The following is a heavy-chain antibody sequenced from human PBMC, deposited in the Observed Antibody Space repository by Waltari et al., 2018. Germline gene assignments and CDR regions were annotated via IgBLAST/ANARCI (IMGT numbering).Heavy chain of an antibody. CDR3: GRFGSPGSFDS. D-gene: IGHD3-10*01. CDR2: ISPDGSGK. V-gene: IGHV3-7*01. J-gene: IGHJ5*02. CDR1: GFTFRNHW. Sequence: DVQLLESGGALVQPGGSLRLSCTASGFTFRNHWMGWVRQTPGKGLEYVATISPDGSGKKYVDSVKGRFTGSRDNAQNSFFLQMNSLRAEDTAVYYCGRFGSPGSFDSWGQGTLVTVSS.